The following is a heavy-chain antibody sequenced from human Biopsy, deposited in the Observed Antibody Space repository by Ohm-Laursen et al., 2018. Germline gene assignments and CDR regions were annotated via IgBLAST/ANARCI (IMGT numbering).Heavy chain of an antibody. J-gene: IGHJ4*02. CDR1: GFTFRDYR. CDR3: VKHASPSTAYYFHD. Sequence: SLRLSCTASGFTFRDYRMSWVRQAPGKGLEWVSMIGGGGATTYYADSVKGCFTISRDNFKETVDLQMDSLTADDTALYYCVKHASPSTAYYFHDWGQGTLVTVS. V-gene: IGHV3-23*01. D-gene: IGHD2-21*02. CDR2: IGGGGATT.